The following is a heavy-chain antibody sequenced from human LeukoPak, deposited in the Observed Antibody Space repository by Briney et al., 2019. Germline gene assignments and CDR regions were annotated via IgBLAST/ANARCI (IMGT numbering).Heavy chain of an antibody. CDR2: TTHSGST. J-gene: IGHJ4*02. CDR3: ARGPAYSWLRSGSVCFFDF. V-gene: IGHV4-34*01. Sequence: SETLSLTCAVYGAALSEYYWSWIRQTPGNGLEWIGETTHSGSTDYSPSLKSRVSVSVDTSKNQFSLRLTSVTAADTAVYYCARGPAYSWLRSGSVCFFDFWGQGVLVTVSS. CDR1: GAALSEYY. D-gene: IGHD6-19*01.